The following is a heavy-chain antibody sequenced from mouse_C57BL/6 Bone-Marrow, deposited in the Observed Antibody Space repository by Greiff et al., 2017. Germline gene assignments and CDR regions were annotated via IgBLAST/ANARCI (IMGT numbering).Heavy chain of an antibody. J-gene: IGHJ4*01. D-gene: IGHD2-1*01. CDR3: ARLDAYLPFYAMDY. CDR1: GYTFTSSW. CDR2: IDPSDSYT. Sequence: VQLQQPGAELVMPGASVKLSCKASGYTFTSSWMHWVKQRPGQGLEWIGEIDPSDSYTNYNQKFKGKSTLTVDKSSSTAYMQLSSLTSEDSAVYYCARLDAYLPFYAMDYWGQGTSVTVSS. V-gene: IGHV1-69*01.